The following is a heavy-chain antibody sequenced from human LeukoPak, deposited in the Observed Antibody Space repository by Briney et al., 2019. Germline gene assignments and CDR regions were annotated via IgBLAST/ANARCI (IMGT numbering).Heavy chain of an antibody. D-gene: IGHD3-3*02. J-gene: IGHJ4*02. CDR3: ARASLEYFDY. Sequence: SETLSLTCTVSGGSISSYYWSWIRQPPGKGLEWIGYIYYSGSTNYNPSLKSRVTISVDTSKNQFSLKLSSVTAADTAVYYCARASLEYFDYWGQGTLVTVPS. CDR2: IYYSGST. V-gene: IGHV4-59*01. CDR1: GGSISSYY.